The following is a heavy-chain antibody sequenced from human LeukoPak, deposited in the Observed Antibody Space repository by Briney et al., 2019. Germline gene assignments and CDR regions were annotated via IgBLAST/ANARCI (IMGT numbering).Heavy chain of an antibody. D-gene: IGHD7-27*01. Sequence: GASVKVSCKASGYTFTSYGISWVRQAPGQGLEWMGWISAYNGNTNYAQKLRGRVTMTTDTPTSTAYMELRSLRSDDTAVYYCARERTGDLDAFDIWGQGTMVTVSS. CDR3: ARERTGDLDAFDI. CDR2: ISAYNGNT. J-gene: IGHJ3*02. V-gene: IGHV1-18*01. CDR1: GYTFTSYG.